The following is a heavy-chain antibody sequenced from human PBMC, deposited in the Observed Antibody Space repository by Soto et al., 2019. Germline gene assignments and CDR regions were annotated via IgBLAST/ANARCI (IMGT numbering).Heavy chain of an antibody. CDR2: ISSNGGST. V-gene: IGHV3-64*01. CDR3: ARGNGGEAFDI. D-gene: IGHD4-17*01. J-gene: IGHJ3*02. CDR1: GFTFSSYA. Sequence: PGGSLRLSCAASGFTFSSYAMHWVRQAPGKGLEYVSAISSNGGSTYYANSVKGRFTISRDNSKNTLYLQMGSLRAEDMAVYYCARGNGGEAFDIWGQGTMVTVSS.